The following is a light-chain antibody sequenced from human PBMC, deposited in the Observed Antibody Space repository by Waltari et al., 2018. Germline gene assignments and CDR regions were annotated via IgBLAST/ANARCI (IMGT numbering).Light chain of an antibody. CDR3: AAWFDSLNGWV. CDR1: GSRIGSID. J-gene: IGLJ3*02. CDR2: HIN. Sequence: QSLVTQSHSVSGTPGQRVTITCSASGSRIGSIDLNWYPQFPGTAPKLLIYHINVRPSGVPDRFSGSKSGTSATLTISGLQSEDEADYYCAAWFDSLNGWVFGGGTKVTVL. V-gene: IGLV1-44*01.